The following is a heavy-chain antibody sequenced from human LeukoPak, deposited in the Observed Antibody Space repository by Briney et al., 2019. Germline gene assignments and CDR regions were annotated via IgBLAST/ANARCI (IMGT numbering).Heavy chain of an antibody. CDR1: GFTFSSYA. V-gene: IGHV3-48*03. Sequence: GGSLRLSCAASGFTFSSYAMHWVRQAPGKGLEWVSHISRSGSTMYYGDSVKGRFTISRDNAKNSLYLQMNSLRAEDTAVYYCARSFYLFGRGTLVTVSS. CDR3: ARSFYL. CDR2: ISRSGSTM. J-gene: IGHJ2*01.